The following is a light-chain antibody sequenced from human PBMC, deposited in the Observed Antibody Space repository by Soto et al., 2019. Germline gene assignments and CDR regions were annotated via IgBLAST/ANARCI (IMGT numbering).Light chain of an antibody. Sequence: EIVLTQSPGTLSFSPGETATLSCRASQSITGTYLAWYQQKPGQAPRLLIYATSSRATGIPDRFSGSGSGTDFTLSIRRLEPEDFAVYYCQQYDTSPLTFGGGTKVEIK. CDR2: ATS. V-gene: IGKV3-20*01. J-gene: IGKJ4*01. CDR1: QSITGTY. CDR3: QQYDTSPLT.